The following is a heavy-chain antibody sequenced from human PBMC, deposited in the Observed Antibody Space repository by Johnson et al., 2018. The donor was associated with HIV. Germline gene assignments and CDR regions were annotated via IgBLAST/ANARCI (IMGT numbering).Heavy chain of an antibody. J-gene: IGHJ3*01. CDR2: INWNGGST. Sequence: EQLVESGGGVVQPGRSLRLSCAASGFTVSSNYMSWVRQGPGKGLEWVSGINWNGGSTGYADSLKGRFTISRDNAKNSLSLQMNTLRAEDTAVYYCAKEMYYFNSGNHFDAFHVWGQGTLVTVSS. V-gene: IGHV3-20*04. CDR1: GFTVSSNY. CDR3: AKEMYYFNSGNHFDAFHV. D-gene: IGHD3-10*01.